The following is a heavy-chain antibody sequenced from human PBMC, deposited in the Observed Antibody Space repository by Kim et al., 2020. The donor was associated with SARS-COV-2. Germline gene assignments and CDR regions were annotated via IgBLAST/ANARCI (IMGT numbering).Heavy chain of an antibody. CDR2: LSSTSRYI. CDR3: ARAEIVGSPPNFDF. CDR1: GFTFSSYT. Sequence: GGSLRLSCEASGFTFSSYTMNWVRQAPGKGLEWVSSLSSTSRYIFYADSVRGRFTISRDNAKHSLYLQMNSLRAEDTATYYCARAEIVGSPPNFDFWGQGTLVTVSA. V-gene: IGHV3-21*01. D-gene: IGHD1-26*01. J-gene: IGHJ4*02.